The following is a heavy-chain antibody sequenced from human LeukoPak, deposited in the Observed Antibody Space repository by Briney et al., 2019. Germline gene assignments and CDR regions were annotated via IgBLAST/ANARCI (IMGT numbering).Heavy chain of an antibody. J-gene: IGHJ4*02. CDR1: GYTFADYF. D-gene: IGHD1-26*01. Sequence: ASVKVSCKASGYTFADYFIQWVRQAPGQGLEWVGRINCNSGGTEYAQKFQGRVTMTRDTSINTAYVEVSSLKSDDTVVYYCARDLTSTPNWEFDYWGQGTLVTVSS. CDR3: ARDLTSTPNWEFDY. CDR2: INCNSGGT. V-gene: IGHV1-2*05.